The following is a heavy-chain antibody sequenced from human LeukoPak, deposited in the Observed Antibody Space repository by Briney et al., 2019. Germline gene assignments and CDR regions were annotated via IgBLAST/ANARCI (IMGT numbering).Heavy chain of an antibody. D-gene: IGHD1-26*01. CDR3: AKHMRATNTYSFFGLDV. J-gene: IGHJ6*02. CDR1: GFPFKDFG. V-gene: IGHV3-9*01. Sequence: GGSLELSLAATGFPFKDFGLPWVGHPQGRALKGAPIINWNGGGTDYADSVKGRFTISRDNAKNSLYLQLSSLRPEDTALYYCAKHMRATNTYSFFGLDVWGQGTTVTVSS. CDR2: INWNGGGT.